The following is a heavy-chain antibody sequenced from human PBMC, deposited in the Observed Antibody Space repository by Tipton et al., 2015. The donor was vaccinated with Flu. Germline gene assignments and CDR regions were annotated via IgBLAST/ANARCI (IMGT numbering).Heavy chain of an antibody. D-gene: IGHD4-23*01. J-gene: IGHJ3*02. CDR2: ISIDGSTT. CDR1: GFIFSSYW. CDR3: ARYPMTTVVTRAFDI. V-gene: IGHV3-74*01. Sequence: SLRLSCAASGFIFSSYWMQWVRQAPGKGLVWVSRISIDGSTTSYADSVKGRFTISRDNAKNTLYLQVHSLRVEDTAVYYCARYPMTTVVTRAFDIWGQGTVVTVSS.